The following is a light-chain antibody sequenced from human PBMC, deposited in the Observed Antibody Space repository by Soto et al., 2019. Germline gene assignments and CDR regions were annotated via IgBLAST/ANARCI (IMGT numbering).Light chain of an antibody. CDR2: GAS. Sequence: ILLSQSPGTLSLSPVEIATLSCSASQSVSNNYLAWYQQKPGQAPSLLIYGASNRATGIPDRFSGSGSGTDFSLIIGRLEPEDFAVYICQQYGASPWTFGQGTKVDIK. CDR3: QQYGASPWT. V-gene: IGKV3-20*01. J-gene: IGKJ1*01. CDR1: QSVSNNY.